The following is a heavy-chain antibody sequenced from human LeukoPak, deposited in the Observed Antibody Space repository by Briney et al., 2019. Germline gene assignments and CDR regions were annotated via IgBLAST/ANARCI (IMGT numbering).Heavy chain of an antibody. V-gene: IGHV3-23*01. CDR2: INGRGGST. D-gene: IGHD1-26*01. J-gene: IGHJ4*02. CDR1: GFTFSNYA. CDR3: AKAGSIRFDY. Sequence: GGSLRLSCAASGFTFSNYAMSWVRQAPGKGLEWVSSINGRGGSTYYADSVKGRFTISRDNSKNTLHLQMYSLRAEDTAIYYCAKAGSIRFDYWGQGTLVTVSS.